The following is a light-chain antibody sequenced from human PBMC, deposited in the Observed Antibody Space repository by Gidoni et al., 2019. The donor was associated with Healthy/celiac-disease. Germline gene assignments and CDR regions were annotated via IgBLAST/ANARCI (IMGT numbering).Light chain of an antibody. J-gene: IGKJ4*01. CDR1: QSVSSY. Sequence: EIVLTQSPATLSLSPGERATLSCRASQSVSSYLAWYQQKPGQAPRLLIYDASNRATCIPARFSGSGSGTDFTLTISSLEPEDFAVYYCQQRSNWRLTFXGXTKVEIK. CDR2: DAS. CDR3: QQRSNWRLT. V-gene: IGKV3-11*01.